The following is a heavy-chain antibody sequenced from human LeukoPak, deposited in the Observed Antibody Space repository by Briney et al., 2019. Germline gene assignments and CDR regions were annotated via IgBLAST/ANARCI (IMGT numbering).Heavy chain of an antibody. D-gene: IGHD3-9*01. J-gene: IGHJ4*02. CDR3: ARGSRSGILTGYYHFDY. Sequence: APVKVSCKASGGTFNDCTVTWVRQAPGQGLEWMGWINPNSGGTNYAQKFQGWVTMTRDTSISTAYMELSRLRSDDTAVYYCARGSRSGILTGYYHFDYWGQGTLVTVS. CDR1: GGTFNDCT. CDR2: INPNSGGT. V-gene: IGHV1-2*04.